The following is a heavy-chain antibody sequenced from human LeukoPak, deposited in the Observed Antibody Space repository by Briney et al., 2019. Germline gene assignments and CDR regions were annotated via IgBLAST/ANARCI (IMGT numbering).Heavy chain of an antibody. CDR1: GFKFDNYA. J-gene: IGHJ6*02. V-gene: IGHV3-23*01. CDR2: IGISGYST. CDR3: ARDRAAAGTHYYYYGMDV. D-gene: IGHD6-13*01. Sequence: GGSLRLSCAASGFKFDNYAMTWVRQAPGKGLEWVSSIGISGYSTYYADSVKGRFTISRDNSKNTLYLQMNSLRAEDTAVYYCARDRAAAGTHYYYYGMDVWGQGTTVTVSS.